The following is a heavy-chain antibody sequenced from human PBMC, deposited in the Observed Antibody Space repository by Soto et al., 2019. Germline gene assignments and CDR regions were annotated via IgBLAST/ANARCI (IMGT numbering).Heavy chain of an antibody. Sequence: GASVKVSCKASGGTFSSYAISWVRQAPGQGLEWMGGIIPIFGTANYAQKFQGRVTITADESTSTAYMELSSLRSEDTAVYYCARVAGYCSSTSCSYYFDYWGQGTLVTVSS. CDR3: ARVAGYCSSTSCSYYFDY. J-gene: IGHJ4*02. V-gene: IGHV1-69*13. CDR2: IIPIFGTA. D-gene: IGHD2-2*01. CDR1: GGTFSSYA.